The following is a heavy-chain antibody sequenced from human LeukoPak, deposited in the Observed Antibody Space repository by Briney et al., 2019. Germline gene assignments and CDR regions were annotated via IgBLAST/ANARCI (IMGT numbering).Heavy chain of an antibody. CDR1: GGSISSGGYY. D-gene: IGHD6-13*01. Sequence: SQTLSLTCTVSGGSISSGGYYWSWIRQHPGKGLEWIGYIYYSGSTYYNPSLKSRVTISVDTSKNQFSLKLSSVTAADTAVYYCARGREQLVGWFDYWGQGTLDTVSS. V-gene: IGHV4-31*03. CDR3: ARGREQLVGWFDY. CDR2: IYYSGST. J-gene: IGHJ4*02.